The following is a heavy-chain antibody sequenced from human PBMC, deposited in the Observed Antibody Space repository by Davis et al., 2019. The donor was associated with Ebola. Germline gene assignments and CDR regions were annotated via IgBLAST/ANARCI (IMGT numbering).Heavy chain of an antibody. D-gene: IGHD6-19*01. Sequence: PGGSLRLSCAASGFTVSSNYMSWVRQAPGKGLGCVSVIYSGGTTYYADSVKGRFTISRDNSKNTLYLQMNSLRAEDTAVYYCASSGYSSGLGYWGQGTLVIVST. CDR1: GFTVSSNY. J-gene: IGHJ4*02. CDR2: IYSGGTT. V-gene: IGHV3-53*01. CDR3: ASSGYSSGLGY.